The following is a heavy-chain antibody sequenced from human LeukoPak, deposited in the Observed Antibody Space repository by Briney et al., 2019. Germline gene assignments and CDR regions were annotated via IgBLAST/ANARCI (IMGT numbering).Heavy chain of an antibody. J-gene: IGHJ4*02. CDR2: IKQDGSEA. D-gene: IGHD3-22*01. CDR1: GFTFTTYW. CDR3: SNGIYDKSY. V-gene: IGHV3-7*01. Sequence: GGSLRLSCTASGFTFTTYWMAWVRQAPGKGLEWVANIKQDGSEAYYAESVRGRFTISRDNAKNSLYLQMNSLRAEDTSVYYCSNGIYDKSYWGQGTLVTVSS.